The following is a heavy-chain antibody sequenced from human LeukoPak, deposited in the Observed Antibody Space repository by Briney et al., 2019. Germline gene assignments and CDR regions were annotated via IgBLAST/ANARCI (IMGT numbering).Heavy chain of an antibody. J-gene: IGHJ4*02. D-gene: IGHD1-1*01. CDR3: ARGKYKNAVDY. CDR1: GCTFTDHF. V-gene: IGHV1-2*06. Sequence: ASVKVSCKPSGCTFTDHFIHWVRQAPGEGLEWMGRIDPKSGVRNYPQKFQGRVAMTTDTSINTVYMELTSLRSDHTAVYYCARGKYKNAVDYWGQGTRVTVST. CDR2: IDPKSGVR.